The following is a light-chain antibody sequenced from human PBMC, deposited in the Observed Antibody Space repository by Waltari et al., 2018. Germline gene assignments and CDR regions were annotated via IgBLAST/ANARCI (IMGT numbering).Light chain of an antibody. V-gene: IGLV1-47*01. CDR2: DRG. CDR3: AAWDDSRSVV. Sequence: QSLLTQSPSASGTPGQRVSISCSGSSSNIGNNHVYWYQHCPGTAPRLLIYDRGRRPSGVPERFSASKSGTAASLASSGLRSEDEADYYCAAWDDSRSVVFGGGTRLTVL. J-gene: IGLJ2*01. CDR1: SSNIGNNH.